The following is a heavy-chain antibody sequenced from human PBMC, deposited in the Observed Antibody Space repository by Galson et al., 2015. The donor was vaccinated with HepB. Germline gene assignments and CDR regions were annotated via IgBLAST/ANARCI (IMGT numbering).Heavy chain of an antibody. CDR3: ARDRVAARTYYYYYYYMDV. V-gene: IGHV1-2*02. Sequence: SVKVSCKASGYTFTGYYMHWVRQAPGQGLEWMGWINPNSGGTNYAQKFQGRVTMTRDTSISTAYMELSRLRSDDTAVYYCARDRVAARTYYYYYYYMDVWGKGTTVTVSS. CDR2: INPNSGGT. CDR1: GYTFTGYY. D-gene: IGHD6-6*01. J-gene: IGHJ6*03.